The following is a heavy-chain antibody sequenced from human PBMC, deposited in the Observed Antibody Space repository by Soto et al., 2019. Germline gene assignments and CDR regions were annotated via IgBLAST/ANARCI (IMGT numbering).Heavy chain of an antibody. Sequence: QVQLVESGGGVVQPGRSLRLSCAASGFTFSSYGMHWVRQAPGKGLEWVAVIWYDGSNKYYADSVKGRFTISRDNSKNTLYLQMNSLRAEDTAVYYCARVRGFGAFDIWGQGTMVTVSS. V-gene: IGHV3-33*01. CDR1: GFTFSSYG. CDR3: ARVRGFGAFDI. J-gene: IGHJ3*02. CDR2: IWYDGSNK. D-gene: IGHD3-10*01.